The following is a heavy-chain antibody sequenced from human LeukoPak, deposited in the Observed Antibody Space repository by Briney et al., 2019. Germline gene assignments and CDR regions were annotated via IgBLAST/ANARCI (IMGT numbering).Heavy chain of an antibody. CDR1: GFTFSSYG. D-gene: IGHD3-10*01. CDR3: ARGRRVYYGSGRTIYYFDY. J-gene: IGHJ4*02. CDR2: IRYDGSNK. V-gene: IGHV3-30*02. Sequence: GGSLRLSCAASGFTFSSYGMHWVRQAPGKGLEWVAFIRYDGSNKYYADSVKGRFTISRDNSKNTLYLQMNSLRAEDTAVYYCARGRRVYYGSGRTIYYFDYWGQGTLVTVSS.